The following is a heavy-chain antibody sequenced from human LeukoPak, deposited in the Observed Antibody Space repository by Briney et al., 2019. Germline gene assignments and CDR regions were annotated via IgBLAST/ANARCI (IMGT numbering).Heavy chain of an antibody. Sequence: SETLSLTCTVSGDSISSYYWNWMLQPPGRGVVWCVDIYYSGSSNYYPSPNRRVTTSVDTSKNKFSFQLSSVTAADTAVYYCERARYYDRSGPYKYYFDYWGQGTLVTVP. J-gene: IGHJ4*02. CDR3: ERARYYDRSGPYKYYFDY. D-gene: IGHD3-22*01. V-gene: IGHV4-59*01. CDR2: IYYSGSS. CDR1: GDSISSYY.